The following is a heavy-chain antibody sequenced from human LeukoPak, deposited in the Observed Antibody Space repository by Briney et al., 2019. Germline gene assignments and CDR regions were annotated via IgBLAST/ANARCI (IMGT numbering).Heavy chain of an antibody. CDR2: IYYSGST. D-gene: IGHD5-24*01. CDR3: ATARRDGYNLDWYFDL. J-gene: IGHJ2*01. V-gene: IGHV4-59*01. Sequence: SETLSLTCTVSGGYISGYYWSWIRQPPGKGLEWIGYIYYSGSTDYNPSLKSRVTISVDTSKNSVSLKLNSVTAADTAVYYCATARRDGYNLDWYFDLWGRGTLVTVSS. CDR1: GGYISGYY.